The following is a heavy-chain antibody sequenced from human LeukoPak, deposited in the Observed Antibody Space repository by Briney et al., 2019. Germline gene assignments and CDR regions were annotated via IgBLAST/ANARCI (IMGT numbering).Heavy chain of an antibody. CDR1: GFTFDDYA. CDR3: AKGPEMATISLPDY. D-gene: IGHD5-24*01. J-gene: IGHJ4*02. CDR2: ISWNSGSI. V-gene: IGHV3-9*01. Sequence: GGSLRLSCAASGFTFDDYAMHWVRQAPWKGLEWVSGISWNSGSIGYADSVKGRFTISRDNAKNSLYLQMNSLRAEDTALYYCAKGPEMATISLPDYWGQGTLVTVSS.